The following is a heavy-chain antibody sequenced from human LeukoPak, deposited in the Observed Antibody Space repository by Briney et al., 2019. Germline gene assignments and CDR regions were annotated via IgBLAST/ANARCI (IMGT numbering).Heavy chain of an antibody. Sequence: GGSLRLSCAASGFIFSSYGMHWVRQAPGKGLEWVAFIRYDGSDKYYADSVKGRFTISRDNSKNTLYLQMNSLRVEGTAVYYCAKVVDNLDYWGQGTLVTVSS. CDR3: AKVVDNLDY. V-gene: IGHV3-30*02. CDR1: GFIFSSYG. D-gene: IGHD2-15*01. CDR2: IRYDGSDK. J-gene: IGHJ4*02.